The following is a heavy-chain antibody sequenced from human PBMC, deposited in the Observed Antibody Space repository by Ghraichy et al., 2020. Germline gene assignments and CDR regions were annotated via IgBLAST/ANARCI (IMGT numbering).Heavy chain of an antibody. V-gene: IGHV1-18*01. J-gene: IGHJ4*02. CDR3: ARDYAPPKAVAGEAFDY. CDR2: ISAYNGNT. CDR1: GYTFTSYG. Sequence: ASVKVSCKASGYTFTSYGISWVRQAPGQGLEWMGWISAYNGNTNYAQKLQGRVTMTTDTSTSTAYMELRSLRSDDTAVYYCARDYAPPKAVAGEAFDYWGQGTLVTVSS. D-gene: IGHD6-19*01.